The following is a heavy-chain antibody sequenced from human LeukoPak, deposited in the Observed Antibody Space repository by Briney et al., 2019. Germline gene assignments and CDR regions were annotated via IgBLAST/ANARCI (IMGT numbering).Heavy chain of an antibody. D-gene: IGHD5-18*01. V-gene: IGHV1-2*02. J-gene: IGHJ4*02. CDR3: AALVRGYSYGYDVGY. Sequence: ASVKVSCKASGYTFTGNYIHWVRQAPGQGLEWMGWINPNGGGTNYAQKFQERVTITRDMSTSTAYMELSSLRSEDTAVYYCAALVRGYSYGYDVGYWGQGTLVTVSS. CDR1: GYTFTGNY. CDR2: INPNGGGT.